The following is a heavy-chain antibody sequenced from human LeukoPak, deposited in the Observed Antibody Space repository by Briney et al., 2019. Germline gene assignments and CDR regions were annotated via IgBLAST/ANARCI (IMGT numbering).Heavy chain of an antibody. Sequence: GGSLRLSCAASGFTFSSYAMSWVRQAPGKGLEWVAAIGNSGGSTYYADSVKGRLTISRDNSKNTLYLQMNSLRVEDTALYYCAKLRELDTYYYYYGLDVWGQGTTVTVSS. J-gene: IGHJ6*02. V-gene: IGHV3-23*01. CDR3: AKLRELDTYYYYYGLDV. CDR1: GFTFSSYA. D-gene: IGHD1-1*01. CDR2: IGNSGGST.